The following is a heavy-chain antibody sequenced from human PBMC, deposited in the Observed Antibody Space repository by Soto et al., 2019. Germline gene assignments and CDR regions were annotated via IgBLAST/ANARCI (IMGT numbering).Heavy chain of an antibody. D-gene: IGHD3-22*01. Sequence: SGPTRVNPTETLTLTCSFSGLALSTSGVGVAWIRQPPGKALEWLALIYWADDKRYRPSLKSRLTITKDTSKNQVVLTMTNMDPVDTATYYCAHSSFYYHSSGYSYDYWGQETLVTVSS. CDR2: IYWADDK. J-gene: IGHJ4*02. V-gene: IGHV2-5*02. CDR3: AHSSFYYHSSGYSYDY. CDR1: GLALSTSGVG.